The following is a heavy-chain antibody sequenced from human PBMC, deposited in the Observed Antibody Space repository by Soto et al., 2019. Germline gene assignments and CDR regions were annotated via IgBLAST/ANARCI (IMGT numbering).Heavy chain of an antibody. CDR1: GGSINSYY. Sequence: PSETLSLTCTVSGGSINSYYLSWIRQPPGKGLEWIAYIYNNGTTNSNPSLKSRVTISLDTSKNQFYLKLTSVTAADTAVYYCTRGHWALDSWAQGTLVTVSS. CDR3: TRGHWALDS. D-gene: IGHD3-16*01. CDR2: IYNNGTT. V-gene: IGHV4-59*01. J-gene: IGHJ5*01.